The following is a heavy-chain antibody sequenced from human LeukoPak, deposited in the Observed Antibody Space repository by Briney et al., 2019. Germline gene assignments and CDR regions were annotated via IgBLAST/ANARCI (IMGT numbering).Heavy chain of an antibody. V-gene: IGHV3-7*01. J-gene: IGHJ4*02. CDR1: GFSMSVYW. CDR2: IKQDGSER. D-gene: IGHD3-22*01. CDR3: ARDWGAYYHFFDY. Sequence: PGGSLRLSCEASGFSMSVYWMSWVRQAPGKGLEWVGNIKQDGSERNYVDSVKGRFTISRDNAKKSLYLQINSLRAGDTAVYYCARDWGAYYHFFDYWGQGTLVTVSS.